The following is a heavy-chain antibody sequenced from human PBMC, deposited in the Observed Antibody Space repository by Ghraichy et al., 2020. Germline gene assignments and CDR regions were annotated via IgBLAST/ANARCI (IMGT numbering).Heavy chain of an antibody. CDR1: GGSISSYY. D-gene: IGHD6-13*01. Sequence: SETLSLTCTVSGGSISSYYWSWIRQPPGKGLEWIGYIYYSGSTNYNPSLKSRVTISVDTYKNQFSLKLSSVTAADTAVYYCARSPLMSDSSSWYMGRFGYVDYWGQGTLVTVSS. CDR2: IYYSGST. CDR3: ARSPLMSDSSSWYMGRFGYVDY. J-gene: IGHJ4*02. V-gene: IGHV4-59*01.